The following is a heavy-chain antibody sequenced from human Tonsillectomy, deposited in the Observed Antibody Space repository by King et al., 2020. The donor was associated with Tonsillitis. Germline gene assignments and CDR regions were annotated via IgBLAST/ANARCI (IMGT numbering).Heavy chain of an antibody. CDR2: YRGSGGST. D-gene: IGHD5-24*01. CDR1: GFTFSNYA. V-gene: IGHV3-23*04. CDR3: AKDQMGLIYYYMDV. Sequence: VQLVESGGGLVQPGGSLRLSCAASGFTFSNYAMSWVRQAPGKGLEWVSTYRGSGGSTYYADSVKGRFTISRDNSKNTLYLQMNSLRAEDTAVYYCAKDQMGLIYYYMDVWGKGTTVSVSS. J-gene: IGHJ6*03.